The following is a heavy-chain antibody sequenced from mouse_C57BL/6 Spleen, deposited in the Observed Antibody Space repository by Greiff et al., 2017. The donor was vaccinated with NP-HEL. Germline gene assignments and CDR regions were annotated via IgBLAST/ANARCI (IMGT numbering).Heavy chain of an antibody. J-gene: IGHJ2*01. CDR2: IDPSDSYT. Sequence: VQLQQPGAELVKPGASVKLSCKASGYTFTSYWMQWVKQRPGQGLEWIGEIDPSDSYTNYNQKFKGKATLTVDTSSSTAYMQLSSLTSEDSAVYCCALWLRRRADYWGQGTTLTVSS. V-gene: IGHV1-50*01. D-gene: IGHD2-2*01. CDR1: GYTFTSYW. CDR3: ALWLRRRADY.